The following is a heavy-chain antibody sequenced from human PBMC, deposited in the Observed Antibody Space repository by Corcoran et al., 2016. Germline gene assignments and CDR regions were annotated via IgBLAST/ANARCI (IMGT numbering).Heavy chain of an antibody. CDR1: GYTFTSYD. CDR2: MNPNSGNT. CDR3: AREGQAYCSGGSCLLRSAWFDP. V-gene: IGHV1-8*01. J-gene: IGHJ5*02. Sequence: QVQLVQSGAEVKKPGASVKVSCKASGYTFTSYDINWVRQATGQGLEWMGWMNPNSGNTGYAQKFQGRVTMTRNTSISTAYMELSSLRSEDTAVYYCAREGQAYCSGGSCLLRSAWFDPWGQGTLVTVSS. D-gene: IGHD2-15*01.